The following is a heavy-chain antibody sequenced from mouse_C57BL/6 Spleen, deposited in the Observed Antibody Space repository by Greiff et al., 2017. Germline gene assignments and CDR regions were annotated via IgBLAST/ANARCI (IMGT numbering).Heavy chain of an antibody. D-gene: IGHD2-3*01. CDR2: IYPGSGST. J-gene: IGHJ2*01. CDR1: GYTFTSYW. CDR3: ARYRGYYESYVDY. Sequence: VQLQQPGAELVKPGASVKMSCKASGYTFTSYWITWVKQRPGQGLEWIGDIYPGSGSTNYNEKFKSKATLTVDTSSSTAYMQLSSLTSEDSAVYYCARYRGYYESYVDYWGQGTTLTVSS. V-gene: IGHV1-55*01.